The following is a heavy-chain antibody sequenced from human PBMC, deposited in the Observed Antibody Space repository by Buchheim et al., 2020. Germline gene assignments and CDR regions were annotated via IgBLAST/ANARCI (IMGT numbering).Heavy chain of an antibody. CDR2: MKPNSDTP. Sequence: QVQLVQSGAEVKKPGASVKVSCKASGYTFTSYDINWVRQATGQGLEWMGWMKPNSDTPGYAQKFRGRVTMTRNTSTSTAYMELSSLRSEDTAVYYCARVIRAAGTACFDPWGQGTL. CDR1: GYTFTSYD. D-gene: IGHD6-13*01. V-gene: IGHV1-8*01. CDR3: ARVIRAAGTACFDP. J-gene: IGHJ5*02.